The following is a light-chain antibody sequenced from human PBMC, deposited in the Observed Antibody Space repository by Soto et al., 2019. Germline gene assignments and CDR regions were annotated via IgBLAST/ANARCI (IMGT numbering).Light chain of an antibody. J-gene: IGKJ2*01. CDR2: KVS. CDR1: QSLVYSNGDTH. V-gene: IGKV2-30*01. CDR3: LQGTHFPYT. Sequence: DVVMTQSPLSLPVSLGQSASISCRSCQSLVYSNGDTHLHWFQQRPGHSPRRLIYKVSTRDSGVPDRFTGSGSGTDFTLKISRLEAEDVGVFYYLQGTHFPYTFGHRTKLEIK.